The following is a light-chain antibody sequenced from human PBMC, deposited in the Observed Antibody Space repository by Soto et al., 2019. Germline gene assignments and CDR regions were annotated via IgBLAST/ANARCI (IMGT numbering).Light chain of an antibody. CDR3: QQYNNWPPLA. CDR1: QSLTSSY. CDR2: GAS. Sequence: EIVLTQSSGTLSLSPGERASLSCRASQSLTSSYLAWYQQKPGQAPRLLIYGASSRATGIPDRFSGSGSGTDFTLTISGLQSEDFAVYYCQQYNNWPPLAFGGGTKV. J-gene: IGKJ4*01. V-gene: IGKV3-20*01.